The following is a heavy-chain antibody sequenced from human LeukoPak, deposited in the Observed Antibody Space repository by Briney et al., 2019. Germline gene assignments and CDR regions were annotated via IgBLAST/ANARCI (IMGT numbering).Heavy chain of an antibody. Sequence: PGGSLRLSCAASGFTFSTYSLNWVRQAPGKGLEWVSYISSSSSIIYYADSVKGRFTISRDNAKNSLYLQMNSLRDEDTAVYYCARDGTYCSSSSCYRGYCDYWGQGALVTVSP. J-gene: IGHJ4*02. D-gene: IGHD2-2*01. CDR3: ARDGTYCSSSSCYRGYCDY. CDR1: GFTFSTYS. V-gene: IGHV3-48*02. CDR2: ISSSSSII.